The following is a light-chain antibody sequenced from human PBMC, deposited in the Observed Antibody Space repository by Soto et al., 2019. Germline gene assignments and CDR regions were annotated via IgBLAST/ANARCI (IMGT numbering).Light chain of an antibody. CDR1: QSVSSSY. V-gene: IGKV3-20*01. CDR2: GAS. CDR3: QQYRNTPPRT. Sequence: EIMLTQSPGTLSLSPGERATLSCRASQSVSSSYLAWYQQKPGQAPRLLIYGASSSATGIPDRFSGSGSGADLTLTISRRGPEDFAVYYCQQYRNTPPRTFGQGTKLEIK. J-gene: IGKJ2*01.